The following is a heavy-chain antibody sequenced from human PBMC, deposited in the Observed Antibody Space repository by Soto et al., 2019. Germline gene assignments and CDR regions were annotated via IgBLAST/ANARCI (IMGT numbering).Heavy chain of an antibody. V-gene: IGHV4-31*03. CDR3: ARGYSIPSDYYYYGMDV. CDR1: GGSISSGGYH. CDR2: INHSGST. J-gene: IGHJ6*02. D-gene: IGHD1-26*01. Sequence: SETLSLTCTVPGGSISSGGYHWSWIRQHPGKGLEWIGEINHSGSTNYNPSLKSRVTISVDTSKNQFSLKLSSVTAADTAVYYCARGYSIPSDYYYYGMDVWGQGTTVTVSS.